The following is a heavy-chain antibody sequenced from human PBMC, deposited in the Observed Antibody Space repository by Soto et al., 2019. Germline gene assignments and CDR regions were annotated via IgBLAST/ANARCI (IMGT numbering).Heavy chain of an antibody. D-gene: IGHD1-26*01. J-gene: IGHJ4*02. V-gene: IGHV4-34*01. Sequence: PSENLSLTCAVYGGSFSGIYWSWIRQPPGKGLEWIGDIIHSGSAIYSPSLKSRVTMSVDTSKNQFSLKLSSVTAADTAVYYCARGYSRNYYGTSVGGDCWGQGTLVTVSS. CDR3: ARGYSRNYYGTSVGGDC. CDR2: IIHSGSA. CDR1: GGSFSGIY.